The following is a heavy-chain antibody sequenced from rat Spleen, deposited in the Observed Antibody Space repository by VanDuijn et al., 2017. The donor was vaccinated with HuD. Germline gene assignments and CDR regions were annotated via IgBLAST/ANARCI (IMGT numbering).Heavy chain of an antibody. CDR1: GFTFSDYY. CDR3: TTENYWFAY. D-gene: IGHD1-10*01. Sequence: EVHLVESDGGLVQPGRSLKLSCAASGFTFSDYYMAWVRQAPTKGPEWVASISFDGSTTYYRDSVKGRFTISRDNTKSTLYLQMNSLRSEDTATYYCTTENYWFAYWGQGTLVTVSS. J-gene: IGHJ3*01. CDR2: ISFDGSTT. V-gene: IGHV5-20*01.